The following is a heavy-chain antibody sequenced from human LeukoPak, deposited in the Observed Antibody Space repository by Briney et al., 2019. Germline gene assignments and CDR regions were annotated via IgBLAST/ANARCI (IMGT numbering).Heavy chain of an antibody. Sequence: ASVKVSCKASGYTFTSYGISWVRQAPGQGLEWMGWISAYNGNTNYAQKLQGRVTMTTDTSTSTAYMELRSLRSDDTAVYYCARDQRFLEWLYXDYYYXXMDVXXXXTTVTVSS. CDR2: ISAYNGNT. CDR1: GYTFTSYG. V-gene: IGHV1-18*01. D-gene: IGHD3-3*01. J-gene: IGHJ6*04. CDR3: ARDQRFLEWLYXDYYYXXMDV.